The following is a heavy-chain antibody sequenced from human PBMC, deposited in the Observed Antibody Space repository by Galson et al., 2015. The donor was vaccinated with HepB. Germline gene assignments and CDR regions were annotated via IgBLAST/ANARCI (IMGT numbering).Heavy chain of an antibody. CDR2: ISGSGSSR. D-gene: IGHD6-19*01. CDR1: GFTFSGYG. J-gene: IGHJ4*02. Sequence: SLRLSCAVSGFTFSGYGMSWVRQAPGKGLEWVSGISGSGSSRHDADSVKGRFTISRDNYKNTLDLQMNSLRVEDTAVYYCAKCRIAVEGVIGTWDYWGQGILVTVSS. V-gene: IGHV3-23*01. CDR3: AKCRIAVEGVIGTWDY.